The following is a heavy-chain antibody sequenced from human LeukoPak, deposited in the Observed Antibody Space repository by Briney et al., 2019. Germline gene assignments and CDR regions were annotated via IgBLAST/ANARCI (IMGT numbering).Heavy chain of an antibody. CDR1: GFTFDDYA. CDR3: AKATPSGVSWGNYYFDY. J-gene: IGHJ4*02. CDR2: ISWNSGSI. D-gene: IGHD7-27*01. V-gene: IGHV3-9*03. Sequence: GRSLRLSCAASGFTFDDYAMHWVRQAPGKGLEWVSGISWNSGSIGYADSMKGRFTISRDNAKNSLYLQMNSLRAEDMALYYCAKATPSGVSWGNYYFDYWGQGTLVTVSS.